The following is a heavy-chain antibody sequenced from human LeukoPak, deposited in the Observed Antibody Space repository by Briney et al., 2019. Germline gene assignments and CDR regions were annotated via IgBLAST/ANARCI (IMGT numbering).Heavy chain of an antibody. V-gene: IGHV3-30*04. D-gene: IGHD3-22*01. CDR2: ISYDGSNK. CDR1: GFTFSSYA. CDR3: ARAPYYYDSNHWEYYFDY. J-gene: IGHJ4*02. Sequence: GGSLRLFCAASGFTFSSYAMHWVRQAPGKGLEWVAVISYDGSNKYYADSVKGRFTISRDNSKNTLYLQMNSLRAEDTAVYYCARAPYYYDSNHWEYYFDYWGQGTLVTVSS.